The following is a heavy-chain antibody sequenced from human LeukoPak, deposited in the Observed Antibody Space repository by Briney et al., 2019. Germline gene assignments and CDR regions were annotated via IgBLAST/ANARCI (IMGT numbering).Heavy chain of an antibody. CDR3: ARDGRFGEFHDSLFDY. Sequence: PSETLSLTCAVYGGSFSGYYWSWIRQPPGKGLEWIGEINHSGSTNYNPSLKSRVTISVDTSKNQFSLKLSSVTAADTAVYYCARDGRFGEFHDSLFDYWGQGTLVTVSS. V-gene: IGHV4-34*01. D-gene: IGHD3-10*01. CDR2: INHSGST. J-gene: IGHJ4*02. CDR1: GGSFSGYY.